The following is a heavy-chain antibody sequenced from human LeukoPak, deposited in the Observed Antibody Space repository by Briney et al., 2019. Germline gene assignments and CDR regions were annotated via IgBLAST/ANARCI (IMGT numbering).Heavy chain of an antibody. V-gene: IGHV1-3*01. D-gene: IGHD6-19*01. Sequence: GASVKVSCKASGYTFTSYAMHWVRQAPGQRLEWMGWINAGNGNTKYSQKFQGRVTITADESTSTAYMELSSLRSEDTAVYYCARGSIAVAGFDYWGQGTLVTVSS. CDR3: ARGSIAVAGFDY. J-gene: IGHJ4*02. CDR2: INAGNGNT. CDR1: GYTFTSYA.